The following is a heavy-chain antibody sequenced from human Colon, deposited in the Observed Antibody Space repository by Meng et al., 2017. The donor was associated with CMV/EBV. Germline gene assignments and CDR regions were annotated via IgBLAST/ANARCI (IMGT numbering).Heavy chain of an antibody. CDR1: GFTFSTYW. CDR2: IRDGGET. J-gene: IGHJ4*02. CDR3: AKAIDFDS. Sequence: GGSLRLSCGGSGFTFSTYWMHWVRQAPGKGLEWVAGIRDGGETFYAGSVKGRFTISRDDSRNTLYLQMNSLRGEDTALYYCAKAIDFDSWGQGTLVTVSS. V-gene: IGHV3-23*01.